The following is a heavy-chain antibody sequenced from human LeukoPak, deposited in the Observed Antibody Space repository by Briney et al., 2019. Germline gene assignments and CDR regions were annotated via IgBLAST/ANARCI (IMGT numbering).Heavy chain of an antibody. Sequence: SETLSLTCTVSGGSISSGYYWGWIRQPPGKGLEWIGSIYHSGSTYYNPSLKSRVTISVDTSKNQFSLKLSSVTAADTAVYYCARDLVVGATLGYFDYWGQGILATVSS. J-gene: IGHJ4*02. CDR1: GGSISSGYY. V-gene: IGHV4-38-2*02. CDR3: ARDLVVGATLGYFDY. D-gene: IGHD1-26*01. CDR2: IYHSGST.